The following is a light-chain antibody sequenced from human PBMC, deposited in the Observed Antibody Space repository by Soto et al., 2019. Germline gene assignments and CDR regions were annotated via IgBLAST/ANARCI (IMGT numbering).Light chain of an antibody. CDR1: SSNIGSKT. Sequence: QSVLTQPPSASATPGQRVTISCSGGSSNIGSKTVNWYQQLPGTAPKLLIHSNNQRPSGVPDRFSGSKSGTSASLAISGLECEDEADYYCAAWDDSLNGVVFGGGTKVTVL. CDR3: AAWDDSLNGVV. CDR2: SNN. J-gene: IGLJ2*01. V-gene: IGLV1-44*01.